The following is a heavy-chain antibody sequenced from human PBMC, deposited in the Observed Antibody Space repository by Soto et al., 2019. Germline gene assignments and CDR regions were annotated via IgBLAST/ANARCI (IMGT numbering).Heavy chain of an antibody. J-gene: IGHJ4*02. CDR2: IYYSGIT. D-gene: IGHD6-13*01. CDR3: ARRYSSSFDY. V-gene: IGHV4-59*08. CDR1: GGSISSYY. Sequence: QVQLQESGPGLVKPSETLSLTCTVSGGSISSYYWSWIRQPPGKGLEWIGYIYYSGITNYNPSLKRRVTISVDTSKNQFSLKLSSVTAADTAVYYCARRYSSSFDYWGQGTLVTVSS.